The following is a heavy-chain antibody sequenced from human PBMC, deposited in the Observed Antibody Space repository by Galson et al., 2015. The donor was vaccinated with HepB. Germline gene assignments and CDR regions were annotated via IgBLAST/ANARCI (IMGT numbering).Heavy chain of an antibody. CDR3: ARGYYGMDV. J-gene: IGHJ6*02. CDR1: AVSFRGYW. CDR2: IKEDGSER. V-gene: IGHV3-7*03. Sequence: SLRLSCAVSAVSFRGYWMSWVRQAQGKGLEWVANIKEDGSERYYVDSVRGRFTISRDNAKNSLYLQMNSLRAEDTALYYCARGYYGMDVWGQGTTVTVSS. D-gene: IGHD1-14*01.